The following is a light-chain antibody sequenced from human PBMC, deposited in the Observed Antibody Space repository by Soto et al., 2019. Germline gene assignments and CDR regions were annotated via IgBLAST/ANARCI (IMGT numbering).Light chain of an antibody. Sequence: QSALTQPPSVSGAPGQRVTISCTGSDSNIGADYDVPWYQQLPGSAPTLFIYGNKTRPSGVPDRFSGSKSGTSASLPITGLQPEDEAEYYSQSFDPTLGGSFFGEGTKLTVL. CDR2: GNK. CDR1: DSNIGADYD. CDR3: QSFDPTLGGSF. J-gene: IGLJ2*01. V-gene: IGLV1-40*01.